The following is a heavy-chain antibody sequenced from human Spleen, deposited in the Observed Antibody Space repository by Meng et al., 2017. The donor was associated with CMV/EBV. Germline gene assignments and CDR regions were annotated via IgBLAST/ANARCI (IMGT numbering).Heavy chain of an antibody. CDR1: GHTSTRYG. CDR2: ISAYNGKT. CDR3: ARGIEGYYFYGLDV. V-gene: IGHV1-18*01. Sequence: ASVKVSCKPSGHTSTRYGVSWVRQAPGQGLEWMGWISAYNGKTEYTQKFQGRVTMTIDTSTGTAYMEVRSLRADDTAVYYCARGIEGYYFYGLDVWGQGTKVTVSS. J-gene: IGHJ6*02.